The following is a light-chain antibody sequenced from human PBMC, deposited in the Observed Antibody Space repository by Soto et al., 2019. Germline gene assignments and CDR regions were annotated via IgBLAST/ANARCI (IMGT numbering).Light chain of an antibody. V-gene: IGLV4-69*02. CDR2: VNTDGSH. Sequence: QLVLTQSPSASASLGASVKLTCTLDSGHSNYAIAWHQQQPEKGPRFLMKVNTDGSHSRGAGVPDRFSGSSSGAERHLTISSLQSEDEGDYYCQTWYSGLWVFGGGTKLTVL. J-gene: IGLJ3*02. CDR1: SGHSNYA. CDR3: QTWYSGLWV.